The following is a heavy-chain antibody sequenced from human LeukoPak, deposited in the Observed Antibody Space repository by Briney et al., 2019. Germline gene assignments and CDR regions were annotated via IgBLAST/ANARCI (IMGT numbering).Heavy chain of an antibody. J-gene: IGHJ4*02. Sequence: PGGSLRLSCNASGFTLSNYAMTWVRQGPRKGLEWVSAISVTGNTYHAESLKGRFTISRDNSKHTLYLQMGSLRTEDMAVYYCARAATVTAESAFGYWGQGTLVTVSS. D-gene: IGHD4-17*01. CDR2: ISVTGNT. V-gene: IGHV3-23*01. CDR1: GFTLSNYA. CDR3: ARAATVTAESAFGY.